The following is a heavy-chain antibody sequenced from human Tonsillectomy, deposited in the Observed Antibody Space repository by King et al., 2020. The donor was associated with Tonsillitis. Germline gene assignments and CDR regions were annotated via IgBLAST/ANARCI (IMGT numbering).Heavy chain of an antibody. V-gene: IGHV4-39*07. Sequence: MQLQESGPGLVKPSETLSLTCIVSGGSISSTSYYWGWIRQPPGKGLEWIGSIYYSGSTYYNPSLKSRVTISVDTSKNQFSLKLNSVTAADTAVYYCARLSPYYYDTSGYGDFDYWGQGTLVTVSS. CDR2: IYYSGST. J-gene: IGHJ4*02. CDR3: ARLSPYYYDTSGYGDFDY. CDR1: GGSISSTSYY. D-gene: IGHD3-22*01.